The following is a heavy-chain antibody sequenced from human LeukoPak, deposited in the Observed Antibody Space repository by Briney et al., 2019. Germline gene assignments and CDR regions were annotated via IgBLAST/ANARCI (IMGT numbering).Heavy chain of an antibody. CDR1: GGTXGSYA. CDR2: IIPLFGAP. CDR3: ARDEEKAAGSL. V-gene: IGHV1-69*01. D-gene: IGHD6-13*01. Sequence: GASVKVSCKPSGGTXGSYAISWVRQAPGQGLEWVGGIIPLFGAPLYAQKFQGRVTITADERTSTVYMDLSSLRSDDTAVYYCARDEEKAAGSLWGQGTPVIVSS. J-gene: IGHJ4*02.